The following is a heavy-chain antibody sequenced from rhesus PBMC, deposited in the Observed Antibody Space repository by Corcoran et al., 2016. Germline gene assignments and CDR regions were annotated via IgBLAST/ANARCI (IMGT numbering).Heavy chain of an antibody. CDR2: ISVARGST. D-gene: IGHD1-14*01. CDR1: GGSISNNY. CDR3: LRDWGAERY. Sequence: QLQLQESGPGLVKPSETLSLPCAVSGGSISNNYLSWILQPPGKGLEWLGRISVARGSTDYNPSLKSRVTISTDASKNQVSLKLSSVTAADTAVYYCLRDWGAERYWGQGVLVTVSS. J-gene: IGHJ4*01. V-gene: IGHV4-173*01.